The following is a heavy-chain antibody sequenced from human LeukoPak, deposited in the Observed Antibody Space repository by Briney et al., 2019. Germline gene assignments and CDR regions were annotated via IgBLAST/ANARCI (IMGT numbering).Heavy chain of an antibody. J-gene: IGHJ4*02. Sequence: GGSLRLSCAASGFTFSSYAMSWVRQAPGKGLEWVSAISGSGGSTYYADSVKGRFTISRDNSKNTLYLQMNSLRAEDTAVYYCAKPITTGGSGSYYNAPDYWGQGTLVTVSS. CDR2: ISGSGGST. CDR1: GFTFSSYA. D-gene: IGHD3-10*01. CDR3: AKPITTGGSGSYYNAPDY. V-gene: IGHV3-23*01.